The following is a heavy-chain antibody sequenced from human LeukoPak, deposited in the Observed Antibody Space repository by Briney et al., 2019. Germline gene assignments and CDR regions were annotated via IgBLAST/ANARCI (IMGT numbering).Heavy chain of an antibody. CDR2: IYRDDDK. CDR1: GFASSTSGVG. V-gene: IGHV2-5*05. J-gene: IGHJ3*02. CDR3: AHSHQGLHAFDI. Sequence: SGPTVSNLPPTRTLTCTSTGFASSTSGVGVGWMRQLLVTAVECIALIYRDDDKRYGPSLKSRLTITKDTSKNPVVLTMTNMDPVDTAAYYCAHSHQGLHAFDIWGQGTMVTVSS.